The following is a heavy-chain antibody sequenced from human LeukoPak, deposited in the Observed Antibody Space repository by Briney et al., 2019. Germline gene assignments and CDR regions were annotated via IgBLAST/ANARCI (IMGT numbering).Heavy chain of an antibody. D-gene: IGHD1-26*01. CDR1: GFTFAW. CDR3: TTGTGGFTFGY. V-gene: IGHV3-15*01. CDR2: IKSKTDGGKT. Sequence: GGSLRLSCSASGFTFAWMSWVRQAPGKGLEWVGRIKSKTDGGKTDFAALVKGRFTISRDDSKNTVYLQMNGLKNEDTAVYYCTTGTGGFTFGYWGQGTLVTASS. J-gene: IGHJ4*02.